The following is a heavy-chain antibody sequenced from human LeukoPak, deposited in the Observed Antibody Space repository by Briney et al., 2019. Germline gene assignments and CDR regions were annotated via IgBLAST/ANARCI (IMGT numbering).Heavy chain of an antibody. CDR2: IYYSGST. Sequence: PSETLSLTRTVSGGSISSSSYYWGWIRQPPGKGLEWIGSIYYSGSTYYNPSLKSRVTISVDTSKNQFSLKLSSVTAADTAVYYCAREPPADFWSGYYFGNAFDIWGQGTMATVSS. CDR1: GGSISSSSYY. D-gene: IGHD3-3*01. J-gene: IGHJ3*02. V-gene: IGHV4-39*07. CDR3: AREPPADFWSGYYFGNAFDI.